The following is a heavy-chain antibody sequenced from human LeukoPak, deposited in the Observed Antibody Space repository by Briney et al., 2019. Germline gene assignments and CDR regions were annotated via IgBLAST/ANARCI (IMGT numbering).Heavy chain of an antibody. CDR1: GYTFTSNY. CDR3: ARDLKDDGFGAEGSLDF. D-gene: IGHD3-10*01. Sequence: ASVKVSCKALGYTFTSNYVIWVRQAPGQGPEWVGWIDPNNGATYYAQQFQGRVTMARDMSSTTVYMELDSLTSDDTAVYYCARDLKDDGFGAEGSLDFWGQGTLVTVSS. V-gene: IGHV1-2*02. CDR2: IDPNNGAT. J-gene: IGHJ4*02.